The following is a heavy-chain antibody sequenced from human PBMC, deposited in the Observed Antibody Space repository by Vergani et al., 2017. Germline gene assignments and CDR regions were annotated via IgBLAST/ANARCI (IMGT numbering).Heavy chain of an antibody. Sequence: EVQLMESGGGWAQPGGSLRLSCAASGFVFSESPIHWVRQVPGKGLEWLGHIRRRSEHYATAYGPSLIGRATISRDDSTNTAYLQLSSLGTDDTAIYFCSAQTQSCHDYWGQRTLVAVSS. V-gene: IGHV3-73*01. CDR3: SAQTQSCHDY. CDR1: GFVFSESP. J-gene: IGHJ4*02. CDR2: IRRRSEHYAT. D-gene: IGHD3-10*01.